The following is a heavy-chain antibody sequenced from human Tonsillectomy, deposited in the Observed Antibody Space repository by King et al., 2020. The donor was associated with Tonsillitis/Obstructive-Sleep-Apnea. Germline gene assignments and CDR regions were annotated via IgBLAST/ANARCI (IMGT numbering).Heavy chain of an antibody. Sequence: LQLQESGPGLVKPSETLFLTCTVSGGSISDTNYHWGWIRQPPGKGLEWIGSIYYSGSTYYNPSLKSRVIISVDTSKNQFSLTLSSVTAADTAVYYCARQEIVLVVSASDAFDIWGQGTMVTASS. CDR1: GGSISDTNYH. J-gene: IGHJ3*02. V-gene: IGHV4-39*01. CDR2: IYYSGST. D-gene: IGHD2-8*02. CDR3: ARQEIVLVVSASDAFDI.